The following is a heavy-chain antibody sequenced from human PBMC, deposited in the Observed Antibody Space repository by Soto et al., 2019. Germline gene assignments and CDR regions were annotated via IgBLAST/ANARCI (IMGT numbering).Heavy chain of an antibody. J-gene: IGHJ4*01. V-gene: IGHV4-39*01. CDR2: FIYGGPS. D-gene: IGHD4-17*01. Sequence: RSETLSLTCSVSGDSITHSIYYWGWIRQFPVKGLVWIGSFIYGGPSYYSLSLESRVSISADTSKNQFSLRLKYVTAADTAIYFCARHTSNPSPVTSSFFVDCGHRALVTVSS. CDR3: ARHTSNPSPVTSSFFVD. CDR1: GDSITHSIYY.